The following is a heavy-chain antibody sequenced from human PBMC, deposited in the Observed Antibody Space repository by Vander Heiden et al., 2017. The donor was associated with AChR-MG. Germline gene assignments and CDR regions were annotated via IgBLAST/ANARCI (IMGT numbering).Heavy chain of an antibody. CDR1: GGTFSSYA. CDR2: IIPSFGTA. D-gene: IGHD5-12*01. V-gene: IGHV1-69*01. Sequence: VSCKASGGTFSSYAISWVRQAPGQGLEWMGGIIPSFGTANYAQKFQGRVKITADESTSTAYMELSSLRSEDTAVYYCARGEDGYPHSAAFDIWGQGTMVTVS. CDR3: ARGEDGYPHSAAFDI. J-gene: IGHJ3*02.